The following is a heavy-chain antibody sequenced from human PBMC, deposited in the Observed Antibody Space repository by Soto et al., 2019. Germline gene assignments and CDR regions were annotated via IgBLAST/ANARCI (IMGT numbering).Heavy chain of an antibody. Sequence: GGSLRLSCAASGFTFSNYGMNWVRQAPGKGPEWVSGISSNGDTANYADSVNGRFTISRDNSKNALYMQMNSLRPEDTAVYYCAKDLSRWTHYEFDSWGQGTLVTVSS. CDR2: ISSNGDTA. D-gene: IGHD4-17*01. CDR1: GFTFSNYG. CDR3: AKDLSRWTHYEFDS. V-gene: IGHV3-23*01. J-gene: IGHJ5*01.